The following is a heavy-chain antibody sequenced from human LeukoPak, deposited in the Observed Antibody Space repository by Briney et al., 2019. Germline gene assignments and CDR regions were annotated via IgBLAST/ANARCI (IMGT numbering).Heavy chain of an antibody. CDR2: IYYGGNT. D-gene: IGHD2-15*01. Sequence: TSETLSLTCTVSGGSISSSSYYWGWIRQPPGKGLEWIGSIYYGGNTYYNLSLKSRVIIFLDTSKNQFSLKLSSVTAADTAVYYCARLWSTSCKGGSCPHQPNYWGQGTRVTVPS. CDR1: GGSISSSSYY. CDR3: ARLWSTSCKGGSCPHQPNY. V-gene: IGHV4-39*01. J-gene: IGHJ4*02.